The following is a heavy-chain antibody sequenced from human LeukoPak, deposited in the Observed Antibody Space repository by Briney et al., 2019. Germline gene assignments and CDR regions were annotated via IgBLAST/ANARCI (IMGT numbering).Heavy chain of an antibody. CDR2: IYTSGST. D-gene: IGHD2-2*01. CDR1: DGSISSALYY. Sequence: SETLSLTCTVSDGSISSALYYWRWVRQPAGKGLEWLGRIYTSGSTNYNPSLKSRVTMSVDTSKNQFSLKLSSVTAADTAVYYCAGGSTSAYYYYMDVWGKGTTVTVSS. V-gene: IGHV4-61*02. J-gene: IGHJ6*03. CDR3: AGGSTSAYYYYMDV.